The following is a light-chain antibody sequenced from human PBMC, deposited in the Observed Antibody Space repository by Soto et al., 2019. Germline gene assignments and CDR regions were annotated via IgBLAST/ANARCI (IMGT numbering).Light chain of an antibody. J-gene: IGLJ1*01. CDR1: SSDVGGYNY. CDR3: SSHAGSGNPVV. V-gene: IGLV2-8*01. CDR2: DVN. Sequence: QSALTQPPSASGSPGQSVTISCTGTSSDVGGYNYVSWYQQHPGKAPKVMIYDVNKRPSGVPDRFSGSKSGNTASLTVSGLQAEDEADDYCSSHAGSGNPVVFGTGTKVTVL.